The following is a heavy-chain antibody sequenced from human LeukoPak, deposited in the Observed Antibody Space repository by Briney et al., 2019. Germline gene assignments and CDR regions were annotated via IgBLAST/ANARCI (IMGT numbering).Heavy chain of an antibody. Sequence: ASVKVSCKASVYTFTIYGISWVRQAPGQGLEWMGWISAYNGNTNYAQKLQGRVTMTTDTSTSTAYMELRSLRSDDTAVYYCASIHRPDVLRFLEWPSARNYYYGMDVWGQGTTVTVSS. CDR1: VYTFTIYG. CDR3: ASIHRPDVLRFLEWPSARNYYYGMDV. CDR2: ISAYNGNT. J-gene: IGHJ6*02. D-gene: IGHD3-3*01. V-gene: IGHV1-18*01.